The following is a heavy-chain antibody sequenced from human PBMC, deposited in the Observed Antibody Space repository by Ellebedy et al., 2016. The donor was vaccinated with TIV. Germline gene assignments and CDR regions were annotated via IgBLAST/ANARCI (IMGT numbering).Heavy chain of an antibody. Sequence: TSVKVSCKASGYTFTKYGISWVRQAPGQGLEWMGRIIPIVGIANYAQKFQGRVTITADTSTSTAYMELSSLRSEDTAVYYCARDGYSYGTGFGMDVWGQGTTVTVSS. CDR1: GYTFTKYG. CDR3: ARDGYSYGTGFGMDV. J-gene: IGHJ6*02. V-gene: IGHV1-69*04. D-gene: IGHD5-18*01. CDR2: IIPIVGIA.